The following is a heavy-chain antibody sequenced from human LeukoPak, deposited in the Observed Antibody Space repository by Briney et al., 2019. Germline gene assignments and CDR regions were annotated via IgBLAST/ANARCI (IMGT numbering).Heavy chain of an antibody. CDR2: ISWNSGSI. Sequence: PGGSLRLSCAASGFTFDDYAMHWVRQAPGKGLEWVSGISWNSGSIGYADSVKGRFTISRDNAKNSLYLQMNRLRAEDTALYYCAKDRISTAMVTIDYWGQGTLVTVSS. V-gene: IGHV3-9*01. CDR3: AKDRISTAMVTIDY. D-gene: IGHD5-18*01. CDR1: GFTFDDYA. J-gene: IGHJ4*02.